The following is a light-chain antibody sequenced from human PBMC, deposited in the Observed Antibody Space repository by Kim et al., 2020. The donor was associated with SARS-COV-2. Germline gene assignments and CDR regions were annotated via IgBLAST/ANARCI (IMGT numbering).Light chain of an antibody. Sequence: LSPGERAPLSCRASQSVRRNYLAWYQQKPGQAPRLLMYGASSRAIGIPDRFSGSGSGTDFTLTISRLETEDFAVYYCQQYDRSPVTFGGGTKLEI. CDR1: QSVRRNY. CDR2: GAS. CDR3: QQYDRSPVT. J-gene: IGKJ4*01. V-gene: IGKV3-20*01.